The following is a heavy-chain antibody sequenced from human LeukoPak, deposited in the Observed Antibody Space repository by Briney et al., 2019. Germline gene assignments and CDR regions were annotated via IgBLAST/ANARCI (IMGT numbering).Heavy chain of an antibody. CDR1: GGSISNYY. Sequence: PSETLSLTCTVSGGSISNYYWSWIRQPPGKGLEWIGYIYYSGSTNYNPSLKSRVTISVDTSKNQFSLKLSSVTAADTAVYYCARGGSSGWSDYWGQGTLVTVSS. J-gene: IGHJ4*02. D-gene: IGHD6-19*01. V-gene: IGHV4-59*01. CDR3: ARGGSSGWSDY. CDR2: IYYSGST.